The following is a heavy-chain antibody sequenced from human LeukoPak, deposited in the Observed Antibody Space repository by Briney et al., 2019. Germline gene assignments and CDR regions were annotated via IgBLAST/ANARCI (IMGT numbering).Heavy chain of an antibody. CDR3: ARLDKRVHNTFDI. J-gene: IGHJ3*02. CDR1: GDSISSSSFY. Sequence: SETLSLTCTVSGDSISSSSFYGAWIRQPPGKGLEYIGSVFYSGSTYYNPSLRSRVTFSVDTSKNQFSLKLTSVTAADTAVYYCARLDKRVHNTFDIWGQGTMVTVSS. CDR2: VFYSGST. V-gene: IGHV4-39*01. D-gene: IGHD3-9*01.